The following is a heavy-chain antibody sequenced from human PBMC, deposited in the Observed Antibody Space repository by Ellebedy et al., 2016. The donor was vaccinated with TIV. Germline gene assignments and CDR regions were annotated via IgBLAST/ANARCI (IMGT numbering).Heavy chain of an antibody. CDR3: ATAGTQEKDYFDY. J-gene: IGHJ4*02. CDR2: INPNSGGT. V-gene: IGHV1-2*04. D-gene: IGHD1-1*01. Sequence: AASVKVSCKASGYTFTGYYMHWVRQVPGQGLEWMGWINPNSGGTFYGQKFQGWVTMTRDTSISTAYMELTRLGSDDTAVYYCATAGTQEKDYFDYWGQGTLVTVSS. CDR1: GYTFTGYY.